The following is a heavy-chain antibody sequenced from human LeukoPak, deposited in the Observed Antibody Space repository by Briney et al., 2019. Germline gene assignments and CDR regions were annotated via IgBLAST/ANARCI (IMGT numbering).Heavy chain of an antibody. Sequence: GGSLRLSCAASGFTVSSNYMSWVRQAPGKGLEWVSVIYSGGSTYYADSVKGRFTISRDNSKNTLYLQMNSLRAEDTAVYYCASAEDSSSWPNDAFDIWGQGTMVTVSS. V-gene: IGHV3-66*01. D-gene: IGHD6-13*01. CDR3: ASAEDSSSWPNDAFDI. CDR1: GFTVSSNY. CDR2: IYSGGST. J-gene: IGHJ3*02.